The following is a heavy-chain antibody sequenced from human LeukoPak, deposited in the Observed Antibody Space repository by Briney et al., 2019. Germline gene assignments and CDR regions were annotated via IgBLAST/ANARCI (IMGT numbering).Heavy chain of an antibody. D-gene: IGHD1-26*01. V-gene: IGHV4-39*02. CDR2: IFDSGST. CDR3: ARGSGARIGFDP. J-gene: IGHJ5*02. Sequence: SETLSLTWTVSGGSISNSAYYWGWIRQPPGKGLEWIGSIFDSGSTYYNPSLKSRVTISVDTSKNHFSLNLNSVLAADTAVYYCARGSGARIGFDPWGQGTLVSVSS. CDR1: GGSISNSAYY.